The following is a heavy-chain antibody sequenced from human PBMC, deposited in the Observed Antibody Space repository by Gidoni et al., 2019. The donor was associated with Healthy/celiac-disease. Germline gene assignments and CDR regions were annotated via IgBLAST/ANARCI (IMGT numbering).Heavy chain of an antibody. CDR2: SSWDGGST. CDR3: EGIAAAGTDGMDV. CDR1: GFTFDDYT. V-gene: IGHV3-43*01. Sequence: EVQLVESGGVVVQPGGSLRLSCAASGFTFDDYTMHWVRQAPGKGLEWVSLSSWDGGSTYYADSVKGRFTISRDNSKNSLYLQMNSLRTEDTALYYCEGIAAAGTDGMDVWGQGTTVTVSS. D-gene: IGHD6-13*01. J-gene: IGHJ6*02.